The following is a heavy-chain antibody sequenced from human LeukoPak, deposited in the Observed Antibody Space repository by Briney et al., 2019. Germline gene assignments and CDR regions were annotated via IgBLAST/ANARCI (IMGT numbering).Heavy chain of an antibody. D-gene: IGHD4-17*01. CDR1: GLSFTDVW. CDR2: IKTTSEGGTT. V-gene: IGHV3-15*01. J-gene: IGHJ4*02. CDR3: TTDRTTVPD. Sequence: GGSLRLSCAVSGLSFTDVWMSWVRQAPGKGLEWVGRIKTTSEGGTTYYAAPVKGRFTISREDSGNTVYLQMNSLESEDTAVYYCTTDRTTVPDWGQGTLVTVSS.